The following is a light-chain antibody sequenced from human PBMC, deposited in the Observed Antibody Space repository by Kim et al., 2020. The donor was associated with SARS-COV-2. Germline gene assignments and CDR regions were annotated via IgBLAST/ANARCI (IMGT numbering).Light chain of an antibody. V-gene: IGKV3-11*01. CDR2: DAS. Sequence: LSPGDRATLSCRASQSVSSSLAWYQQKPGQAPRLLIYDASSRATGIPGRFSGSGSGTDFTLTISSLEPEDFAVYYCQQRTNWPRTFGPGTKVDIK. J-gene: IGKJ3*01. CDR1: QSVSSS. CDR3: QQRTNWPRT.